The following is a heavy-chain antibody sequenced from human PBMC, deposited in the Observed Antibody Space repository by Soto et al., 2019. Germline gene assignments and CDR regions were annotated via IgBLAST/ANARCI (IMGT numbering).Heavy chain of an antibody. CDR3: ARSVDFDWLLGFDY. Sequence: ASVKVSCKASGYTFTSYGISWVRQAPGQGLEWMGWISAYNGNTDYAQKLQGRVTMTTDTSTSTAYMELRSLRSDDTAVYYCARSVDFDWLLGFDYWGQGTLVTVSS. D-gene: IGHD3-9*01. J-gene: IGHJ4*02. CDR1: GYTFTSYG. V-gene: IGHV1-18*04. CDR2: ISAYNGNT.